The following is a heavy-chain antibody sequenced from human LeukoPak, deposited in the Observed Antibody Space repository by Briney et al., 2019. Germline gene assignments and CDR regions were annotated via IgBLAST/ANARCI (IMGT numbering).Heavy chain of an antibody. Sequence: GGSLRLSCSASGFTFSSYSMNWVRQAPGEGLEWVSYISSTTGAIYYADSVKGRFIISRDNAKNSLYLQMNSLRAEDTAVYYCARAGGSYANSDYWGQEPWSPSPQ. CDR3: ARAGGSYANSDY. CDR2: ISSTTGAI. V-gene: IGHV3-48*01. J-gene: IGHJ4*01. CDR1: GFTFSSYS. D-gene: IGHD1-26*01.